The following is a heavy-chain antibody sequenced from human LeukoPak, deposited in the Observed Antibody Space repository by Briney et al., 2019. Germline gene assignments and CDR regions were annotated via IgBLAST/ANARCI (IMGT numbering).Heavy chain of an antibody. J-gene: IGHJ4*02. CDR1: GFTFSSYW. CDR2: IKQDGSEK. Sequence: QSGGSLRLSCAASGFTFSSYWMSWVRQAPGKGLEWVANIKQDGSEKYYVDSVKGRFTISRGNAKNSLYLQMNSLRAEDTAVYYCASDQRGYSYGYWARFDYWGQGTLVTVSS. D-gene: IGHD5-18*01. V-gene: IGHV3-7*03. CDR3: ASDQRGYSYGYWARFDY.